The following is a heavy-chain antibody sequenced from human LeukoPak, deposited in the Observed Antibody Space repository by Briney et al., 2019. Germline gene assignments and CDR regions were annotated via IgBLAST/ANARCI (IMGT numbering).Heavy chain of an antibody. CDR3: ARGGRAMVKAFDI. CDR1: GGSISSGSYY. D-gene: IGHD5-18*01. Sequence: PSETLSLTCTVSGGSISSGSYYWSWIRQHPGKGLEWIGYIYYSGSTYNNPSLKSRVTISVDTSKNQFSLKLSSVTAADTAVYYCARGGRAMVKAFDIWGQGTMVTVSS. CDR2: IYYSGST. V-gene: IGHV4-31*03. J-gene: IGHJ3*02.